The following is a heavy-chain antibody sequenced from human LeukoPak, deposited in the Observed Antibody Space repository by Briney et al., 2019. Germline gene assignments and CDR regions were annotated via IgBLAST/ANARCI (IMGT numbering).Heavy chain of an antibody. D-gene: IGHD5-24*01. CDR3: ARLRRDGYNYFDY. CDR2: IYSGGST. J-gene: IGHJ4*02. V-gene: IGHV3-66*04. Sequence: GGSLRLSCAASGFTVSSNYMSWVRQAPGKGLEWVSVIYSGGSTYYADSVKGRFTISRDNSKNTLYLQMNSLRAEDTAVYYCARLRRDGYNYFDYWGQGTLVTVSS. CDR1: GFTVSSNY.